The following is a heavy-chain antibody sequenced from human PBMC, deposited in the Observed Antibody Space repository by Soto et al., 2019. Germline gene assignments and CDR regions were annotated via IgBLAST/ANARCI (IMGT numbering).Heavy chain of an antibody. Sequence: SETLSLTCTVSGGSISSPNFYWSWIRQHPGKGLEWIGHIYYNGTTYYNPTLKSRVSISVDTSKNQFSLKLSSVTAADTAVYYCARQPRLLXWFGELHDRGRGTLVT. CDR3: ARQPRLLXWFGELHD. J-gene: IGHJ4*02. CDR1: GGSISSPNFY. V-gene: IGHV4-31*03. D-gene: IGHD3-10*01. CDR2: IYYNGTT.